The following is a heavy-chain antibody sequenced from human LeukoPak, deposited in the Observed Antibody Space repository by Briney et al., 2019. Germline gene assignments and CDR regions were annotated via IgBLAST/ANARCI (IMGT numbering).Heavy chain of an antibody. V-gene: IGHV3-20*04. D-gene: IGHD5-24*01. Sequence: GGSLRLSCAASGFIFDDYGMTWVRQTPGKGLEWVSGINWIGGSTGYADSVTGRFTISRANAKTSLYLHMNSLRAEDTALYFCARDLGYKDYVSAFDIWGQGTMVTVSS. CDR1: GFIFDDYG. J-gene: IGHJ3*02. CDR3: ARDLGYKDYVSAFDI. CDR2: INWIGGST.